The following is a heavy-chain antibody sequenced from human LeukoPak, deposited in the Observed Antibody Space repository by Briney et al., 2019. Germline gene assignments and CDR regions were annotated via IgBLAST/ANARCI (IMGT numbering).Heavy chain of an antibody. CDR1: GGSISSYY. CDR2: IYYSGST. J-gene: IGHJ4*02. D-gene: IGHD2-2*01. V-gene: IGHV4-59*12. CDR3: ARDAIVVVYYFDY. Sequence: SETLSLTCTVSGGSISSYYWSWIRQPPGKGLEWIGYIYYSGSTHYNPSLKSRVTISVDTSKNQFSLKLSSVTAADTAVYYCARDAIVVVYYFDYWGQGTLVTVSS.